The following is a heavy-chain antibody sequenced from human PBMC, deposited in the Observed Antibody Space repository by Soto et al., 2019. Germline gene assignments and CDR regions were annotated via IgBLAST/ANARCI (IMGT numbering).Heavy chain of an antibody. CDR3: ARVQEQNTAMVTYLSFDY. J-gene: IGHJ4*02. D-gene: IGHD5-18*01. CDR2: IIPILGIA. CDR1: GGTFSSYT. V-gene: IGHV1-69*02. Sequence: ASVKVSCKASGGTFSSYTISWVRQAPGQGLEWMGRIIPILGIANYAQKFQGRVTITADESTSTAYMELSSLRSEDTAVYYCARVQEQNTAMVTYLSFDYWGQGTLVTVSS.